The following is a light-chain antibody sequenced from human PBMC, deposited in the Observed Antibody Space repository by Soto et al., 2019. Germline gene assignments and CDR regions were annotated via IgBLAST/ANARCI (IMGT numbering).Light chain of an antibody. CDR1: QSVSCNY. CDR2: GAS. V-gene: IGKV3-20*01. Sequence: EIVLTQSPGTLSLSPGERATLSCRASQSVSCNYLAWFQQKPGQAPRLLLYGASSRATGIPDRFSGSGSVIDFTLTISRLEPEDFVVYYCKQYGSSPPLTFGGGTKVEIK. J-gene: IGKJ4*01. CDR3: KQYGSSPPLT.